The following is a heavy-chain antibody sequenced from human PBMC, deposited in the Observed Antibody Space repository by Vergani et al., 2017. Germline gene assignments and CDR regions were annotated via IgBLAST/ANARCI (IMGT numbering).Heavy chain of an antibody. CDR3: ARDKTEGLDY. CDR2: ISSSSSYI. CDR1: GFTFSSYS. Sequence: EVQLLESGGGLVQPGGSLRLSCAASGFTFSSYSMNWVRQAPGKALEWVSSISSSSSYIYYADSVKGRFTISRDNAKNSLYLQMNSLRAEDTAVYYCARDKTEGLDYWGQGTLVTVSS. V-gene: IGHV3-21*01. J-gene: IGHJ4*02.